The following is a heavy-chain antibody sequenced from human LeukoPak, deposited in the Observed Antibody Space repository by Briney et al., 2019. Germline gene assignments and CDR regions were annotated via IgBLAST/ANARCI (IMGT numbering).Heavy chain of an antibody. J-gene: IGHJ4*02. CDR2: ISGSGGST. D-gene: IGHD3-22*01. CDR3: AKARQKYYYDSSGYQFDY. Sequence: GGSLRLSCAASGFTFSSYSMNWVRQAPGKGLEWVSAISGSGGSTYYADSVKGRFTISRDNSKNALYLQMNSLRAEDTAVYYCAKARQKYYYDSSGYQFDYWGQGTLVTVSS. CDR1: GFTFSSYS. V-gene: IGHV3-23*01.